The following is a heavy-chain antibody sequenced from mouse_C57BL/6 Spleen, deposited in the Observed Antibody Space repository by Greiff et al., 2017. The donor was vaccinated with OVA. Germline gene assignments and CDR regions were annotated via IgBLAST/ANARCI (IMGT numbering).Heavy chain of an antibody. D-gene: IGHD1-1*01. J-gene: IGHJ3*01. Sequence: VQLQQPGAELVRPGTSVKLSCKASGYTFTSYWMHWVKQRPGQGLEWIGVIDPSDSYTNYNQKFKGKATLTVDTSSSTAYMQLSSLTSEDSAVYYCAREDYYGSSSSWFAYWGQGTLVTVSA. CDR1: GYTFTSYW. V-gene: IGHV1-59*01. CDR2: IDPSDSYT. CDR3: AREDYYGSSSSWFAY.